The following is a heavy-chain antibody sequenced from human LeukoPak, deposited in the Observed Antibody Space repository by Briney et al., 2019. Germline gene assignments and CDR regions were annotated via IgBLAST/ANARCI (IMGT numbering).Heavy chain of an antibody. CDR1: GFTFSDYY. V-gene: IGHV3-11*01. J-gene: IGHJ6*02. Sequence: GGSLRLSCAASGFTFSDYYMSWIRQAPGKGLEWVSYISSSGSNIYYADSVKGRFTISRDNAKNSLYLQMNSLRAEDTAVYYCARDSSPRTAYYYYGMDVWGQGTTVTVSS. D-gene: IGHD2-21*02. CDR2: ISSSGSNI. CDR3: ARDSSPRTAYYYYGMDV.